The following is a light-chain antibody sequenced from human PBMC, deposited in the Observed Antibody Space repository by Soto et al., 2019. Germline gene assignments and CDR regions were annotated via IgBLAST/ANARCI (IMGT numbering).Light chain of an antibody. Sequence: QSALTQPPSASGSRGPSVTISCTGTSVDINYVSWFQQHPGKAPKLIICEVTKRPSGVPDRFSGSKSGNTASLTVSGLQDDDEADYYCSSYAGRDIWVFGGGTKLTVL. CDR2: EVT. V-gene: IGLV2-8*01. CDR3: SSYAGRDIWV. J-gene: IGLJ3*02. CDR1: SVDINY.